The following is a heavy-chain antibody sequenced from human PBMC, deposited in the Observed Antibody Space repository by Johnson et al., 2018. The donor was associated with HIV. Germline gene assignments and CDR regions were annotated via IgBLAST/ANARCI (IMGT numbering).Heavy chain of an antibody. CDR2: IRSDGSNK. V-gene: IGHV3-30*02. J-gene: IGHJ3*02. Sequence: QVQLVESGGGVVQPGGSLRLSCAASGFTFSSYGMHWVRQAPGKGLEWVAFIRSDGSNKYYADSVKGRFTISRDNSKNTLYLQMNSLRVEDTAVYYCASADVFDIWGQGTVVTVSS. CDR1: GFTFSSYG. CDR3: ASADVFDI.